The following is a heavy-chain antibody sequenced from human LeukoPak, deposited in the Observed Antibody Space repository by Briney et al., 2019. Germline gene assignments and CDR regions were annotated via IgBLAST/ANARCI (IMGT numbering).Heavy chain of an antibody. V-gene: IGHV1-2*02. D-gene: IGHD5-12*01. Sequence: ASVKVSCKASGYTFTGQFMHWVRQAPGQGLEWMGWMNPNTGDTNYAQSFQGGLAMTRDTTITTAYMELSRLTSDDTAVYYCASYPRYMSSPPFDYWGQGTLVTVSS. CDR3: ASYPRYMSSPPFDY. CDR2: MNPNTGDT. J-gene: IGHJ4*02. CDR1: GYTFTGQF.